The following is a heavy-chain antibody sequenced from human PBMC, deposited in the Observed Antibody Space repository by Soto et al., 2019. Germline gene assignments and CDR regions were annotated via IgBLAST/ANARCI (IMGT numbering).Heavy chain of an antibody. D-gene: IGHD3-9*01. J-gene: IGHJ6*02. Sequence: ASVKVSCKASGYTFTGYYMHWVRQAPGQGLEWMGWINPNSGGTNYAQKFQGRVTMTRDTSISTAYMELSRLRSDDTSVYYCARGGGELRYFDWFPTQGYYYYGMDVWGQGTTVTV. CDR3: ARGGGELRYFDWFPTQGYYYYGMDV. CDR1: GYTFTGYY. CDR2: INPNSGGT. V-gene: IGHV1-2*02.